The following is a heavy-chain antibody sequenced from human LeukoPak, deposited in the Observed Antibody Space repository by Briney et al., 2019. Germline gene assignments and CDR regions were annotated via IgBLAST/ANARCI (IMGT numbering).Heavy chain of an antibody. CDR3: ARDGPSAGAFDI. J-gene: IGHJ3*02. CDR2: INPNSGGT. D-gene: IGHD6-25*01. CDR1: GYTFTGYF. Sequence: ASVKVSCKASGYTFTGYFVHWVRHAPGQGLEWLGWINPNSGGTNYAQKFLGRVSMTRDTTIGTAYMELGSLRSDGRAVYYCARDGPSAGAFDIWGQGTMVTVSS. V-gene: IGHV1-2*02.